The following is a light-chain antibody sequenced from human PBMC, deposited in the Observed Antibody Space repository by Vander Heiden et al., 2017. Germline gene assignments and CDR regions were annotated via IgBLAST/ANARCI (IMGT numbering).Light chain of an antibody. V-gene: IGKV1-39*01. Sequence: DIQMTQSPSSLSASVGDRVTITCRASQSIAHFLNWYQQKPGKAPRLLIYAAANLQSGVPSRFIGRGSVRDFTLTISDLQPEDFATYYCQQSYSSLYTFGQGTKLEIK. CDR2: AAA. J-gene: IGKJ2*01. CDR1: QSIAHF. CDR3: QQSYSSLYT.